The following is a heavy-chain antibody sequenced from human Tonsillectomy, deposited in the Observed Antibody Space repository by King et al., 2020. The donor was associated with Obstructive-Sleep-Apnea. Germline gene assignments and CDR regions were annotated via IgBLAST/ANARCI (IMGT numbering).Heavy chain of an antibody. CDR3: ARDRDCSSTSCYDYYYYGMDV. CDR2: TYYRSKWFN. CDR1: GDSVSTNSAA. J-gene: IGHJ6*02. D-gene: IGHD2-2*01. Sequence: VQLQQSGPGLVKPSQTLSLPCAISGDSVSTNSAAWTWLRQSPSRGLEWLGRTYYRSKWFNDYALSVKSRITINSDTSKNQFSLHLNSVTPEDTAVYYCARDRDCSSTSCYDYYYYGMDVWGQGTTVTVSS. V-gene: IGHV6-1*01.